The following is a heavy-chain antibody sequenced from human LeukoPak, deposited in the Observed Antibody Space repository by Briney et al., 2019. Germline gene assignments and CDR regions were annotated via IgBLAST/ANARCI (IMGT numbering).Heavy chain of an antibody. CDR2: ISGSGGST. V-gene: IGHV3-23*01. Sequence: GGSLRLSCAASGFTFSSYAMSWVRQAPGKGLEWVSAISGSGGSTYYADSVKGRFTISRDNSKNTLYLQMNSLRAEDTAVYYCAKAPHFIAVAGTNYYFDYWGQGTLGTVSS. CDR1: GFTFSSYA. J-gene: IGHJ4*02. D-gene: IGHD6-19*01. CDR3: AKAPHFIAVAGTNYYFDY.